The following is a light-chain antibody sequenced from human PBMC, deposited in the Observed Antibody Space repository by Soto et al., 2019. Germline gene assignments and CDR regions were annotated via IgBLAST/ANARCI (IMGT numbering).Light chain of an antibody. J-gene: IGKJ1*01. Sequence: DIQMTQSPSSLSAVVGDRVTITCRASRGIGDRLAWFQQKPGEAPQFLIQAASNLQSGVPSRFSGSGSGTEFTLTISRLEPEDFAVYYCQVYGRSPWTFGQGTKVDIK. V-gene: IGKV1-12*01. CDR1: RGIGDR. CDR2: AAS. CDR3: QVYGRSPWT.